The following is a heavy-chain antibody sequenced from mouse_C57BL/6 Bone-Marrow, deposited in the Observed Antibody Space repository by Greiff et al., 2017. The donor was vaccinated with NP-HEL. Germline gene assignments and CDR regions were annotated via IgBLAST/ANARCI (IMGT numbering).Heavy chain of an antibody. CDR1: GFNIKDDY. CDR3: TPIYYYGSY. CDR2: IDPENGDT. D-gene: IGHD1-1*01. Sequence: EVKLVESGAELVRPGASVKLSCTASGFNIKDDYMHWVKQRPEQGLEWIGWIDPENGDTEYASKFQGKATITADTSSNTAYLQLSSLTSEDTAVYYCTPIYYYGSYWGQGTLVTVSA. V-gene: IGHV14-4*01. J-gene: IGHJ3*01.